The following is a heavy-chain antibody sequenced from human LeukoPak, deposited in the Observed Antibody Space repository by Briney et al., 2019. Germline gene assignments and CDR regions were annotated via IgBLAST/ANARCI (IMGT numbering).Heavy chain of an antibody. CDR3: AKDQTALDYYGSGSYLDY. D-gene: IGHD3-10*01. J-gene: IGHJ4*02. CDR2: ISYDGSNK. Sequence: GGSLRLSCAASGFTFSRNDMHWVRQAPGKGLEWVAVISYDGSNKYYPDSMNGRTIISRNNNKSTLYLQINRMRADATAVYYCAKDQTALDYYGSGSYLDYWGEGTLVTVSS. V-gene: IGHV3-30*18. CDR1: GFTFSRND.